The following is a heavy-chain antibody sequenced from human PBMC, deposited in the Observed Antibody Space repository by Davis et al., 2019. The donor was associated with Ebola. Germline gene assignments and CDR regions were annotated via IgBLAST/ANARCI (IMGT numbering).Heavy chain of an antibody. D-gene: IGHD2-2*01. CDR1: GGSISSSNW. J-gene: IGHJ6*02. Sequence: SETLSLTCAVSGGSISSSNWWSWVRQPPGKGLEWIGYIYYSGSTNYNPSLKSRVTISVDTSKNQFSLKLSSVTAADTAVYYCARLGGYCSSTSCSDYYYYGMDVWGQGTTVTVSS. V-gene: IGHV4-4*02. CDR2: IYYSGST. CDR3: ARLGGYCSSTSCSDYYYYGMDV.